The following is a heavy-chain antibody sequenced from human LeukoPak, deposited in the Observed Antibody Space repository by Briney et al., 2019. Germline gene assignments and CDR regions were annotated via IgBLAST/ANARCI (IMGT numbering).Heavy chain of an antibody. CDR2: IGTLADT. Sequence: QPGGSLRLSCAASGCSFSSYDMHWVRQIRGKGLEWVSAIGTLADTYYADSVKGRFTISRDNAKNSLYLQMNSLRAEDTAVYYCARVNSGYDYYFESWGQGTLVTVSS. D-gene: IGHD5-12*01. CDR3: ARVNSGYDYYFES. J-gene: IGHJ4*02. CDR1: GCSFSSYD. V-gene: IGHV3-13*01.